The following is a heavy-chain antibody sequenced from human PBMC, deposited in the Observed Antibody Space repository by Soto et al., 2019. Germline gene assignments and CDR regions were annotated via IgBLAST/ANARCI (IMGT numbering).Heavy chain of an antibody. V-gene: IGHV3-23*01. Sequence: EVQLLESGGGLFQPGGSRSLSCAASGLTFSSYAMSWVRQAPGKGLEWVSAIRGRGGSTYYADSVKGRFTISRDNSKNTLYLQMNSLRAEDTAVYYCAKDGVVVVAATPLDYWGQGTLVTVSS. CDR3: AKDGVVVVAATPLDY. CDR2: IRGRGGST. CDR1: GLTFSSYA. D-gene: IGHD2-15*01. J-gene: IGHJ4*02.